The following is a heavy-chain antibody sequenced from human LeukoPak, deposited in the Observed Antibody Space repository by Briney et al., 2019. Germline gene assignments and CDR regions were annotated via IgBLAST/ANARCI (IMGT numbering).Heavy chain of an antibody. V-gene: IGHV3-23*01. CDR3: AKDSPGTTMVRDLDY. J-gene: IGHJ4*02. CDR1: GFTFSSYA. Sequence: GGSLRLSCAASGFTFSSYAMSWVRQAPGKGLEWVSAIRGSGGSTYYADSVKGRFTISRDNSKNTLYLQMNSLRAEDTAVYYCAKDSPGTTMVRDLDYWGQGTLVTVSS. D-gene: IGHD3-10*01. CDR2: IRGSGGST.